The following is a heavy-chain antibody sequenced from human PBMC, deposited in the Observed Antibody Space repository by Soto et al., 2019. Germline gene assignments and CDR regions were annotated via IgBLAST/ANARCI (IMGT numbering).Heavy chain of an antibody. J-gene: IGHJ4*02. CDR2: VYYTGIT. D-gene: IGHD2-21*01. CDR3: VSQVPGIANYFDY. CDR1: NGYFSMANYY. V-gene: IGHV4-39*01. Sequence: SKPISLNCLVSNGYFSMANYYWAWIRQPPGKGLEWIGIVYYTGITYYNPSLKSRLTISIDTSMQQFSLKLTSVTAADTAVYYCVSQVPGIANYFDYWGQGALVT.